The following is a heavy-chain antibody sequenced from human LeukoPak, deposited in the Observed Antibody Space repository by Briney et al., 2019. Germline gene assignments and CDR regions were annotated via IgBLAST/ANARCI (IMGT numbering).Heavy chain of an antibody. CDR3: AKREFAAAQDYFFDY. CDR2: VSSSGGST. Sequence: GGSLRLSCAASGFTFSSSAMSWVRQAPGKGLEWVSAVSSSGGSTFYADSVKGRFTISRDNSKNTLFLQMNSLRAEDTAIYYCAKREFAAAQDYFFDYWGPGTLVTVSS. CDR1: GFTFSSSA. J-gene: IGHJ4*02. D-gene: IGHD2-15*01. V-gene: IGHV3-23*01.